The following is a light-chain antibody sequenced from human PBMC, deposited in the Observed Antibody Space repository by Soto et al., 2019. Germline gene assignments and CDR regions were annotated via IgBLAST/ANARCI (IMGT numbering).Light chain of an antibody. CDR1: QSVSSK. CDR2: GAS. CDR3: QQYGSSPRT. J-gene: IGKJ1*01. Sequence: EIVMTQSPATLSVSPGEGATLSCRASQSVSSKLAWYQQKPGQAPRLLIYGASSRATGIPDRFSGGGSGTDFTLTISRLEPEDFAVYYCQQYGSSPRTFGQGTKVDIK. V-gene: IGKV3-20*01.